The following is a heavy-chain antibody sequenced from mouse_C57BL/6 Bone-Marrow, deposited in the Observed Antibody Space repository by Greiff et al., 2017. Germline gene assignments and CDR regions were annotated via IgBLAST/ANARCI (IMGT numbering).Heavy chain of an antibody. Sequence: QVQLKQPGAELVRPGSSVKLSCKASGYTFTSYWMDWVKQRPGQGLEWIGNIYPSDSETHYNQKFKDKATLTVDKSSSTAYMQLSSLTSEDSAFYYCARSYYGDYYAMDYWGQGTSGTVSS. CDR2: IYPSDSET. V-gene: IGHV1-61*01. D-gene: IGHD1-1*01. CDR1: GYTFTSYW. J-gene: IGHJ4*01. CDR3: ARSYYGDYYAMDY.